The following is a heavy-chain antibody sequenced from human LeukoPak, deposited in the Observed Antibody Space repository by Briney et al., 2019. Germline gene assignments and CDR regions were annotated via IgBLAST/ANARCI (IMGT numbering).Heavy chain of an antibody. CDR1: GFTFSSYG. V-gene: IGHV3-33*01. CDR3: ARADYDLLTGYPEGFDY. J-gene: IGHJ4*02. Sequence: QPGGSLRLSCAASGFTFSSYGMHWVRQAPGKGLEWVAVIWYNGSNRYYADSVKGRFTISRDNSKNTLYLEMNSLRAEDTAVYYCARADYDLLTGYPEGFDYWGQGTLVTVSS. CDR2: IWYNGSNR. D-gene: IGHD3-9*01.